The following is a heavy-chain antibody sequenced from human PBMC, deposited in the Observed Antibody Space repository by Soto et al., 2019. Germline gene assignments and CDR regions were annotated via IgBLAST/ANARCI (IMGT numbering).Heavy chain of an antibody. CDR1: GGSISSGGYY. J-gene: IGHJ4*02. V-gene: IGHV4-31*03. CDR3: ARGDSGKRHGMYYFDY. Sequence: SETLSLTCTVSGGSISSGGYYWSWIRQHPGKGQERIGYIYYSGSTYYNPSLKSRVTISVDTSKNQFSLKLSSVTAADTALYYCARGDSGKRHGMYYFDYWGQGTLVTVSS. D-gene: IGHD5-12*01. CDR2: IYYSGST.